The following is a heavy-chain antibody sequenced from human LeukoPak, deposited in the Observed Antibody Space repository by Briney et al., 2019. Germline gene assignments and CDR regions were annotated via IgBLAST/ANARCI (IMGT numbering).Heavy chain of an antibody. CDR3: ARGLRRVRGVIIYYMDV. CDR1: GGSISSGGYS. J-gene: IGHJ6*03. CDR2: IYYSGST. D-gene: IGHD3-10*01. Sequence: SETLSLTCAVSGGSISSGGYSWSWIRQPPGKGLEWIGYIYYSGSTNYNPSLKSRVTISVDTSKNQFSLKLSSVTAADTAVYYCARGLRRVRGVIIYYMDVWGKGTTVTVSS. V-gene: IGHV4-30-4*07.